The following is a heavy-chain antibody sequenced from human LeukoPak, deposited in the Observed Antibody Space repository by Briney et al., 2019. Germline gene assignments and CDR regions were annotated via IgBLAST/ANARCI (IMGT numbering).Heavy chain of an antibody. CDR2: MSFDGNNK. D-gene: IGHD3-10*01. CDR3: AKDPLQYGSGSYYFDY. CDR1: GFSLSSCG. Sequence: GGSLRLSCAASGFSLSSCGMHWVRQAPGKGLEWVAFMSFDGNNKYYADSVKGRFTISRDSSKNTLCLQMNSLRAEDTAVYYCAKDPLQYGSGSYYFDYWGQGTLVTVSS. J-gene: IGHJ4*02. V-gene: IGHV3-30*02.